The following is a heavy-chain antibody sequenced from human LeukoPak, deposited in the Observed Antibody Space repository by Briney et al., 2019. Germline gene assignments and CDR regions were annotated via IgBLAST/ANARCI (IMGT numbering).Heavy chain of an antibody. CDR1: GGTFSSYA. Sequence: SVKVSCKASGGTFSSYAISWARQAPGQGLEWMGGIIPIFGTANYAQKFQGRVTITADKSTSTAYMELSSLRSEDTAVYYCARVHSSGWSGVDYWGQGTLVTVSS. J-gene: IGHJ4*02. CDR2: IIPIFGTA. V-gene: IGHV1-69*06. CDR3: ARVHSSGWSGVDY. D-gene: IGHD6-19*01.